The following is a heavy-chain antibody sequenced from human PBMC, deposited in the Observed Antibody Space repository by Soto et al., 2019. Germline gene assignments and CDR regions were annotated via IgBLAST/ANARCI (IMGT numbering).Heavy chain of an antibody. CDR2: ISGSGGST. CDR3: AKVPSRYYGMDV. V-gene: IGHV3-23*01. CDR1: GFTFTRYS. Sequence: GGSLRLSCAASGFTFTRYSMNWVRQAPGKGLEWVSAISGSGGSTYYAASVKGRFTISRDNSKNTLYLQMNSLRAEDTAVYYCAKVPSRYYGMDVWGQGTTVTVS. J-gene: IGHJ6*02.